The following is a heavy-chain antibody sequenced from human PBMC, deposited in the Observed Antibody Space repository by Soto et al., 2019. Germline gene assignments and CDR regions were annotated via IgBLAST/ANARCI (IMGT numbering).Heavy chain of an antibody. D-gene: IGHD3-9*01. CDR1: GFTFSSYG. CDR3: ARVLPDYDILTGTGDY. CDR2: IWYDGSNK. J-gene: IGHJ4*02. V-gene: IGHV3-33*01. Sequence: GGSLRLSCAASGFTFSSYGMHWVHQAPGKGLEWVAVIWYDGSNKYYADSVKGRFTISRDNSKNTLYLQMNSLRAEDTAVYYCARVLPDYDILTGTGDYWGQGNLVTVSS.